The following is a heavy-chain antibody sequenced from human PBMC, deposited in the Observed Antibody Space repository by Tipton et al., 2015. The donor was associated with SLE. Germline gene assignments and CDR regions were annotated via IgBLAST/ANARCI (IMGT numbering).Heavy chain of an antibody. CDR3: ARGIRRYTAMVAPFDY. V-gene: IGHV4-34*01. Sequence: TLSLTCAVSGGSFSGYYWSWIRQPPGKGLEWIGEINHSGSTNYNPSLKSRVTISVDTSKNQFSLKLSSVTAADTAVYYCARGIRRYTAMVAPFDYWGQGTLVTVSS. CDR2: INHSGST. CDR1: GGSFSGYY. J-gene: IGHJ4*02. D-gene: IGHD5-18*01.